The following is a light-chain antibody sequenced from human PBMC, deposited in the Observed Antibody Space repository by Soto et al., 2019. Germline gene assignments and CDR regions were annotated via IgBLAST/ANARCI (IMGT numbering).Light chain of an antibody. CDR3: CSYAGSPYV. Sequence: SALTQPRSVSGSPGKSVAISCTGTSSDVGGYDYVSWFQQHPGKAPKLMIYDVTKRPSGVPDRFSGSKSGNTASLTISGLQAEDEADYYCCSYAGSPYVFGTGTKVTVL. J-gene: IGLJ1*01. CDR2: DVT. V-gene: IGLV2-11*01. CDR1: SSDVGGYDY.